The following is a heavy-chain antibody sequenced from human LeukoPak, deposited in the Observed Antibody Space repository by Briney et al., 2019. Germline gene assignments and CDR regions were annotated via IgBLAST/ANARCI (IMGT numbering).Heavy chain of an antibody. CDR1: GFTFSSYE. CDR2: ISSSGSTI. CDR3: AKDISPWIQLWPNY. D-gene: IGHD5-18*01. Sequence: GGSLRLSCAASGFTFSSYEMNWVRQAPGKGLEWVSYISSSGSTIYYADSVKGRFTISRDNAKNSLYLQMNSLRAEDTALYYCAKDISPWIQLWPNYWGQGTLVTVSS. J-gene: IGHJ4*02. V-gene: IGHV3-48*03.